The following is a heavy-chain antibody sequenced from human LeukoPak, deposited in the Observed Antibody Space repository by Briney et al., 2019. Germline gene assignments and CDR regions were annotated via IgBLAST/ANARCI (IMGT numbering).Heavy chain of an antibody. CDR1: GFSFSYYP. D-gene: IGHD4-23*01. J-gene: IGHJ4*02. Sequence: PGGSLRLSCAASGFSFSYYPMHWVRQAPGKGLEWVAVISYDGSNKNDADSVKGRFSISRDNAKNTLYLQMNSLRVEDTAVYYCARGRPHGNDYWGQGTLVTVSS. V-gene: IGHV3-30-3*01. CDR2: ISYDGSNK. CDR3: ARGRPHGNDY.